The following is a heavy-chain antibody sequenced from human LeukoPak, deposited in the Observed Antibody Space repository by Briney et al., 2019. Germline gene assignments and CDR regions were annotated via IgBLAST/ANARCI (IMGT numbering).Heavy chain of an antibody. D-gene: IGHD4-23*01. CDR3: AMGYGGNSDNY. J-gene: IGHJ4*02. CDR2: IYSSGST. Sequence: PSETLSLTCTVSGGSISGHYWSWIRQPPGKGLEWIGYIYSSGSTDYNPSLKSRVTTSEDTSRNQFSLKLSSVTAADTAVYYCAMGYGGNSDNYWGQGTLVTVSS. V-gene: IGHV4-59*11. CDR1: GGSISGHY.